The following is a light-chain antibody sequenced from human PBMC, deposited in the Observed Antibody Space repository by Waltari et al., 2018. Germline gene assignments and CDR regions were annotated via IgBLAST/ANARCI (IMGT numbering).Light chain of an antibody. V-gene: IGKV3-11*01. J-gene: IGKJ1*01. Sequence: ILLTQSPASLSLSPGERATLSCRASQSVSSYLGWYQQKPGQTPRLLIYGASNRATGIPARFSGSGSGADFTRTISSLEPEDFAVYYCQQRSNWPRTFGQGTKVGIK. CDR1: QSVSSY. CDR2: GAS. CDR3: QQRSNWPRT.